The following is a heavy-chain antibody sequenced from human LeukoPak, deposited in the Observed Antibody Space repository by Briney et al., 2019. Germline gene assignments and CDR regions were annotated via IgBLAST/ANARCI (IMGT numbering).Heavy chain of an antibody. CDR1: GFTFSSYA. CDR2: ISGSGDST. D-gene: IGHD1-26*01. J-gene: IGHJ4*02. Sequence: TGGSLRLSCAASGFTFSSYAMSWVRQAPGKGLEWVAGISGSGDSTDYADSVKGRFTISRDNSKNTLYLQMNSLRAEDTAVYYCAKDLGRVGATDYWGQGTLVTVSS. CDR3: AKDLGRVGATDY. V-gene: IGHV3-23*01.